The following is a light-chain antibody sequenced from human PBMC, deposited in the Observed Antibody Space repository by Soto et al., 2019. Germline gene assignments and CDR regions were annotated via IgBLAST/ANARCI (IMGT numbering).Light chain of an antibody. J-gene: IGKJ2*01. V-gene: IGKV3-20*01. CDR3: QQQGT. Sequence: EIVLTQSPGTLSLSPGERATLSCRASRSLSSSYVDWYQQKPGQAPRLLIYAASRRATGIPDRFSGSGSETEYTLTMSRFEPEDFAVYYCQQQGTFGQGTKLEIK. CDR1: RSLSSSY. CDR2: AAS.